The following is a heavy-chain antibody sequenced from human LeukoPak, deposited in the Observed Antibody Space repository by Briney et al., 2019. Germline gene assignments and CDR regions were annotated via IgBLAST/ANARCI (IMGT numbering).Heavy chain of an antibody. V-gene: IGHV1-18*01. Sequence: ASVKVSCKASGYTFTSYGISWVRQAPGQGLEWMGWIGAYNGNTNYAQKLQGRVTMTTDTSTSTAYMELRSLRSDDTAVYYCARDLRAELSHLSESDYWGQGTLVTVSS. CDR3: ARDLRAELSHLSESDY. D-gene: IGHD2/OR15-2a*01. CDR1: GYTFTSYG. J-gene: IGHJ4*02. CDR2: IGAYNGNT.